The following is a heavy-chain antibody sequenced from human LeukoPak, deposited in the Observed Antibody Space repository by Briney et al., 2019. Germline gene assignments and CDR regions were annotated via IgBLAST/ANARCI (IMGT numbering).Heavy chain of an antibody. Sequence: PSETLSLTCAVYGGSFSVYYWSWIRQPPGKGLEWIGEINHSGSTNYNPSLKSRVTISVDTSKNQFSLKLSSVTAADTAVYYCARDVTPHAFDIWGQGTMVTVSS. CDR1: GGSFSVYY. CDR2: INHSGST. J-gene: IGHJ3*02. D-gene: IGHD4-4*01. CDR3: ARDVTPHAFDI. V-gene: IGHV4-34*01.